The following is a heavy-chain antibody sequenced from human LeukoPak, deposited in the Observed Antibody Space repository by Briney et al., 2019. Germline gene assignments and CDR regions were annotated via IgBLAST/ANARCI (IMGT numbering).Heavy chain of an antibody. CDR3: AKDQTDRRITIFGVVTNGAFDI. J-gene: IGHJ3*02. Sequence: GGSLRLSCAASGFTFSSYAMSWVRPAPGKGLEWVSAISGSGGSTYYADSVKGRFTISKHNSKNTLYLQMNSLRAEDTAVYYCAKDQTDRRITIFGVVTNGAFDIWGQGTMVTVSS. CDR1: GFTFSSYA. V-gene: IGHV3-23*01. CDR2: ISGSGGST. D-gene: IGHD3-3*01.